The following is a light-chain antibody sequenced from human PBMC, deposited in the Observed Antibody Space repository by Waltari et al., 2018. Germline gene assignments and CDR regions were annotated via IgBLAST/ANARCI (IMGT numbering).Light chain of an antibody. Sequence: QSVLTQPPSVSGAPGQRVTISCTGSSSNIGAGYDVHWYQPLPGTAPKLPNSGNSNRPSGVPDRFSGSKSGTSASLAITGLQAEDEADYYCQSYDSSLSGSVVFGGGTKLTVL. J-gene: IGLJ2*01. CDR3: QSYDSSLSGSVV. V-gene: IGLV1-40*01. CDR2: GNS. CDR1: SSNIGAGYD.